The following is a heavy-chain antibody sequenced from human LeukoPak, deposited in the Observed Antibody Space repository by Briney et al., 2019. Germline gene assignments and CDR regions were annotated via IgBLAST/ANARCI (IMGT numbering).Heavy chain of an antibody. J-gene: IGHJ4*02. V-gene: IGHV2-70*11. CDR3: ARIDRGAAAGGLGFDY. CDR2: IDWDDDK. CDR1: GFSLGTSGMC. Sequence: SGPALVKPTQTLTLTCTFSGFSLGTSGMCVSWIRQPPGKALEWLARIDWDDDKYYSTSLKTRLTISKDTSKNQVVLTMTNMDPVDTATYYCARIDRGAAAGGLGFDYWGQGTLVTVSS. D-gene: IGHD6-13*01.